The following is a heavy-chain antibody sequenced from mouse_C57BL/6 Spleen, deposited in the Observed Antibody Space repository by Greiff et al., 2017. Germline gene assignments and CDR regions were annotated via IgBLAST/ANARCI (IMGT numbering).Heavy chain of an antibody. CDR3: ARGVITTVYFDY. CDR1: GYAFSSSW. J-gene: IGHJ2*01. CDR2: IYPGDGDT. D-gene: IGHD1-1*01. Sequence: QVQLQQSGPELVKPGASVKISCKASGYAFSSSWMNWVKQRPGKGLEWIGRIYPGDGDTNYNGKFKGKATLTADKSSSTAYMLLSSLTSEDSAVYFCARGVITTVYFDYWGQVTTLTVSS. V-gene: IGHV1-82*01.